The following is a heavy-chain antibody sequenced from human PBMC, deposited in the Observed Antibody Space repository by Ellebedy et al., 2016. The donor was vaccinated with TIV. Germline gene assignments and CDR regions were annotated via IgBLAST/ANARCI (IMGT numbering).Heavy chain of an antibody. Sequence: PGGSLRLSCAASGFTFSSYEMNWVRQAPGKGLEWVSYISSSGSTIYYADSVKGRFTISRDNAKNSLYLQMNSLRAEDTAVYYCAKDFGVSFESSVVVVAATPDYWGQGTLVTVSS. CDR2: ISSSGSTI. CDR1: GFTFSSYE. V-gene: IGHV3-48*03. D-gene: IGHD2-15*01. J-gene: IGHJ4*02. CDR3: AKDFGVSFESSVVVVAATPDY.